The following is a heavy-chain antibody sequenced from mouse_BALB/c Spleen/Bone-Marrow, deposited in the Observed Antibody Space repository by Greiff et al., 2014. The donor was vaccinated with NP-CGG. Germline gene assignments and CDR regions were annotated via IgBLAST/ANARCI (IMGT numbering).Heavy chain of an antibody. CDR3: ARQITTVDYAMDY. D-gene: IGHD1-1*01. CDR2: INPSTGYT. Sequence: VQLQQSGAELAKPGASVKMSCKASGYTFTSYWMHWVKQRPGQGLEWIGYINPSTGYTEYNQKFKDKATLTADKSSGTAYMQLSSPTSEDSAVYYCARQITTVDYAMDYWGQGTSVTVSS. CDR1: GYTFTSYW. J-gene: IGHJ4*01. V-gene: IGHV1-7*01.